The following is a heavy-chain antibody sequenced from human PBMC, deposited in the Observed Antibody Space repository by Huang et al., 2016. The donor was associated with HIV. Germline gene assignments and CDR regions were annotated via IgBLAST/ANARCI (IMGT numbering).Heavy chain of an antibody. CDR2: INPNNGGK. CDR3: ARGGRRSWEGSTFMDF. CDR1: GCTFAGQY. J-gene: IGHJ4*02. V-gene: IGHV1-2*02. D-gene: IGHD6-13*01. Sequence: QMQLVQSGAEVKKPGASVTVSCMTSGCTFAGQYIHWVRQPPGQGLEWMGWINPNNGGKNYAQKFQGRVTVTRDTSISTAYMELSRMRSDDTAVYYCARGGRRSWEGSTFMDFWGQGALVTVSS.